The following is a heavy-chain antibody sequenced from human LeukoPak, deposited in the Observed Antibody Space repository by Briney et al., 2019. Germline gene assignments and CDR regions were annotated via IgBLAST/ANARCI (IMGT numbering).Heavy chain of an antibody. Sequence: SQTLSLTCAISGDSVSSNSAAWNWIRQSPSRGLEWLGRTYYRSKWYNDYAVSVKSRITINPDTSKNQFSLQLNSVTPEDTAVYYCARDKSIAAAGRNNWFDPWGQETLVTVSS. CDR2: TYYRSKWYN. CDR1: GDSVSSNSAA. D-gene: IGHD6-13*01. CDR3: ARDKSIAAAGRNNWFDP. J-gene: IGHJ5*02. V-gene: IGHV6-1*01.